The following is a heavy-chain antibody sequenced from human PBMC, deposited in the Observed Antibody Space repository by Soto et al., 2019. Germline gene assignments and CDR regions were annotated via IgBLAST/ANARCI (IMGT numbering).Heavy chain of an antibody. Sequence: SETLSLTCTVSGGSMSDYYWSWIRQTPGKGLQWIGYIFYSGSTNYNPSLKSRVTISIDTSKNQFSLKLSSVTAADTAVYHCARWESHYYMEVWGKGTTVTVSS. V-gene: IGHV4-59*01. CDR2: IFYSGST. CDR3: ARWESHYYMEV. J-gene: IGHJ6*03. CDR1: GGSMSDYY. D-gene: IGHD1-26*01.